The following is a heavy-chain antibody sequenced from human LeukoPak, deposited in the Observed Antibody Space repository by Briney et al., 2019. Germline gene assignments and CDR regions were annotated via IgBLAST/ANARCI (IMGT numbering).Heavy chain of an antibody. Sequence: GGSLRLSCAASGFTFSSYWMSWVRQAPGKGLEWVANIKQDGSEKYYVDSVKGRFTISRDSAKNSLYLQMNSLRAEGTAVYYCARQTYYYGSGSYGPSDYWGQGTLVTVSS. CDR2: IKQDGSEK. D-gene: IGHD3-10*01. V-gene: IGHV3-7*04. J-gene: IGHJ4*02. CDR3: ARQTYYYGSGSYGPSDY. CDR1: GFTFSSYW.